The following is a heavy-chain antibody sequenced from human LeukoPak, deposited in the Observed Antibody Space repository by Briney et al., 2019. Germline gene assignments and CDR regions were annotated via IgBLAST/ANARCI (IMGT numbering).Heavy chain of an antibody. V-gene: IGHV3-23*01. CDR3: AKLYSGYDDDFDY. CDR1: GFTFSSYG. CDR2: ISGSGGST. J-gene: IGHJ4*02. D-gene: IGHD5-12*01. Sequence: GGSLRLSCAASGFTFSSYGMRWVRQAPGKGLEWVSAISGSGGSTYYADSVKGRFTISRDNSKNTLYLQMNSLRAEDTAVYYCAKLYSGYDDDFDYWGQGTLVTVSS.